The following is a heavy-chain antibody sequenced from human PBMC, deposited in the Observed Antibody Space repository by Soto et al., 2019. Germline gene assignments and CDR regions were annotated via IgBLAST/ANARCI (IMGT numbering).Heavy chain of an antibody. V-gene: IGHV3-23*01. D-gene: IGHD4-17*01. CDR1: GFTFSSYA. J-gene: IGHJ4*02. Sequence: GGSLRLSCAASGFTFSSYAMSWVRQAPGKGLEWVSAISGSGGSTYYADSVKGRFTISRDNSKNTLCLQMNSLRAEDTAVYYCAKDRAPNYGFPLFDYWGQGTLVTVSS. CDR2: ISGSGGST. CDR3: AKDRAPNYGFPLFDY.